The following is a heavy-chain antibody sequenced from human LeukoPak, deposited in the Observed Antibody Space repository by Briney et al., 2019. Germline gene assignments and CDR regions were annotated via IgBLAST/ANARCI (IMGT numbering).Heavy chain of an antibody. Sequence: GASVKVSCKASGYTFTSYGISWVQQAPGQGLEWMGWISAYNGNTNYAQKLQGRVTMTTDTSTSTAYMELRSLRSDDTAVYYCARGGYYYDSSGYEEDYWGQGTLVTVSS. J-gene: IGHJ4*02. CDR2: ISAYNGNT. V-gene: IGHV1-18*01. D-gene: IGHD3-22*01. CDR1: GYTFTSYG. CDR3: ARGGYYYDSSGYEEDY.